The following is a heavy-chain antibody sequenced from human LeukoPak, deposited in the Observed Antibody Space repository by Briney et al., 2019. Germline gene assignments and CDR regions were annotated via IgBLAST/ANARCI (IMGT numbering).Heavy chain of an antibody. Sequence: GGSLRLSCAASRFTFSNYNMNWVRQAPGKGLEWVSYISSGSSTIYYTDSVKGRFIISRDNAKNSLYLQMNSLRAEDTAVYYCARDGGSSGWRRGAFDIWGQGTMVTVSS. J-gene: IGHJ3*02. V-gene: IGHV3-48*01. CDR1: RFTFSNYN. CDR3: ARDGGSSGWRRGAFDI. D-gene: IGHD6-25*01. CDR2: ISSGSSTI.